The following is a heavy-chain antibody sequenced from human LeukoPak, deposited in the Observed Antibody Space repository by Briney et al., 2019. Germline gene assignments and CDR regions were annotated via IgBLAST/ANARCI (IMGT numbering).Heavy chain of an antibody. Sequence: GGSLRLSCAASGFTFSTYSMNWVRQAPGKGLEWVSSVSTSSSYIYYADSVKGRFTISRDNAKNSLYLQMNSLRAEDTAVYYCARDRCSGGSCYDYWGQGTLVTISS. CDR3: ARDRCSGGSCYDY. V-gene: IGHV3-21*01. D-gene: IGHD2-15*01. J-gene: IGHJ4*02. CDR2: VSTSSSYI. CDR1: GFTFSTYS.